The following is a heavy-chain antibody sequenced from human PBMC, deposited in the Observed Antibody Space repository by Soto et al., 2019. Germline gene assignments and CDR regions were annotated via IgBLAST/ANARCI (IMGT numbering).Heavy chain of an antibody. CDR1: GYSFTNYW. CDR2: IYPGNSNT. V-gene: IGHV5-51*01. J-gene: IGHJ4*02. CDR3: ARPSDVGLASSFEY. Sequence: PGESLKISCKGSGYSFTNYWIGWVRQMPGTGLEWLGIIYPGNSNTRYSPSFEGQVTMSADKSINTAYLQWSSLRASDTAIYFCARPSDVGLASSFEYWGQGTQVTV.